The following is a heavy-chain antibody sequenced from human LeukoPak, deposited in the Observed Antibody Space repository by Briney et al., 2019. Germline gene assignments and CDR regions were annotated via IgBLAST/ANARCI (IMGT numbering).Heavy chain of an antibody. Sequence: VASVKVSCKASGYTFTRNGFSWVRQAPGQGLEWMGWISGYNGDTKYAQKLQGRVTMTTDTSTSTAYMELRSLRSDDTAVYYCARQTLWNLPYFDYWGQGTLVTVSS. J-gene: IGHJ4*02. V-gene: IGHV1-18*01. CDR2: ISGYNGDT. CDR1: GYTFTRNG. D-gene: IGHD1-1*01. CDR3: ARQTLWNLPYFDY.